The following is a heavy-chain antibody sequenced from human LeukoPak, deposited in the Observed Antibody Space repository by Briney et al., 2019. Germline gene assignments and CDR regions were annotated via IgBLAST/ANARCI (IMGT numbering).Heavy chain of an antibody. J-gene: IGHJ5*01. Sequence: PGGSLRLSCATSGFTFGSYAMTWVRQAPGKGLEWVSGITGIDFSTYYADSVRGRFTISRDNSKNTLYLQKNSLRGEDTATYYCAKDAVRGSGRINWFDSWGQGTLVTVSS. CDR3: AKDAVRGSGRINWFDS. CDR2: ITGIDFST. V-gene: IGHV3-23*01. CDR1: GFTFGSYA. D-gene: IGHD3-10*01.